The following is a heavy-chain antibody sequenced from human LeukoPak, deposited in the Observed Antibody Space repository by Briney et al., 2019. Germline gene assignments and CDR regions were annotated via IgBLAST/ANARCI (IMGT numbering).Heavy chain of an antibody. V-gene: IGHV1-8*01. CDR3: ARALTVGSSGWYDIDAFDI. J-gene: IGHJ3*02. Sequence: ASVKVSCKASGYTYTSYDINWVRQATGQGLEWMGWMNPNSGNTGYAQKFQGRVTITRDTSASTAYMELSSLRSEDTAVYYCARALTVGSSGWYDIDAFDIWGQGTMVTVSS. CDR2: MNPNSGNT. CDR1: GYTYTSYD. D-gene: IGHD6-19*01.